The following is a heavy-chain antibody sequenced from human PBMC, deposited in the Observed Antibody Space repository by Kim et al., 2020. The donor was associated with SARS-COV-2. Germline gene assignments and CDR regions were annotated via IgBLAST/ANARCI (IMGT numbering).Heavy chain of an antibody. D-gene: IGHD3-16*01. Sequence: ASVKVSCKASGYTFTNYAIHWLRQAPGQSLEWMGWVNGVNGYTKSAHKFQGRVSITRDTSANTASVELSSLTSEDTAVYYCARGHTYTADYWGQGTLVTVSS. V-gene: IGHV1-3*01. CDR2: VNGVNGYT. CDR3: ARGHTYTADY. CDR1: GYTFTNYA. J-gene: IGHJ4*02.